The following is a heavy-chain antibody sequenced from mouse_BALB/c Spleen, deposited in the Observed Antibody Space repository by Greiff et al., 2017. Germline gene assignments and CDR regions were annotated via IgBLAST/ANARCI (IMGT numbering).Heavy chain of an antibody. V-gene: IGHV3-2*02. J-gene: IGHJ2*01. CDR3: ARSHFYYGSSYFDY. Sequence: EVQLVESGPGLVKPSQSLSLTCTVTGYSITSDYAWNWIRQFPGNKLEWMGYISYSGSTSYNPSLKSRISITRDTSKNQFFLQLNSVTTEDTATYYCARSHFYYGSSYFDYWGQGTTLTVSS. D-gene: IGHD1-1*01. CDR1: GYSITSDYA. CDR2: ISYSGST.